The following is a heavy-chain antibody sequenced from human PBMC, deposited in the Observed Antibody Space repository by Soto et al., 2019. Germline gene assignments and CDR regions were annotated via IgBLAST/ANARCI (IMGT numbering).Heavy chain of an antibody. CDR1: GDSVSSNTAA. V-gene: IGHV6-1*01. D-gene: IGHD3-10*01. J-gene: IGHJ5*02. CDR2: TYYRSKWLT. Sequence: SQTLSLTCAISGDSVSSNTAAWNWIRQSPSRGLEWLGRTYYRSKWLTYYALSVKSRITVSPDTSRNQFSLQLTSVTPEDTGVFYCARDPPEFHSAFAPGARGALDPVSS. CDR3: ARDPPEFHSAFAP.